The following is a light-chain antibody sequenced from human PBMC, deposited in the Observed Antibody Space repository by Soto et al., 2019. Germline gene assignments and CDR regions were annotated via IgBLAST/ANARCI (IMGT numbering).Light chain of an antibody. CDR2: GDS. Sequence: QSVLTLPPSVSGAPGQRVTISCTGSSSNIGADYDVHWYQQLPGTAPKLLIYGDSNRPSGVPDRFSGSKSGTSASLAITGLQDEDEADYYCQHYDTGVSGYVFGCWTTVTVL. J-gene: IGLJ1*01. CDR3: QHYDTGVSGYV. CDR1: SSNIGADYD. V-gene: IGLV1-40*01.